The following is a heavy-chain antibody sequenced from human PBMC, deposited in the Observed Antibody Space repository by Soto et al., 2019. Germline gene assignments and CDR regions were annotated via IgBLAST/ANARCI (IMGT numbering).Heavy chain of an antibody. CDR1: GFTFSSYA. CDR2: ISGSGGST. J-gene: IGHJ4*02. D-gene: IGHD6-19*01. Sequence: EVQLLESGGGLVQPGGSLRLSCAASGFTFSSYAMSWVRQAPGKGLEWVSAISGSGGSTYYADSVKGRFTISRDNSKHALYLQMNSLRAEDTAVYYCAKEIIPLGAVAGPFDYWGQGTLVTVSS. V-gene: IGHV3-23*01. CDR3: AKEIIPLGAVAGPFDY.